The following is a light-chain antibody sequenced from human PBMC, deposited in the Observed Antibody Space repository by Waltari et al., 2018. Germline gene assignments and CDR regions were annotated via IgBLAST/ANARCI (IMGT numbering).Light chain of an antibody. CDR3: MLGSHWPRT. Sequence: DVVLTQSPLSLSVTLGQPASISCWSSQSPVHSDGNTYLSWFHQRPGQSPRRLIYKVSNLDSRVQDRFSGSGLGTDFTLKIIRVEAEDVVVFYCMLGSHWPRTFGVGTKLEIK. V-gene: IGKV2-30*02. J-gene: IGKJ4*01. CDR1: QSPVHSDGNTY. CDR2: KVS.